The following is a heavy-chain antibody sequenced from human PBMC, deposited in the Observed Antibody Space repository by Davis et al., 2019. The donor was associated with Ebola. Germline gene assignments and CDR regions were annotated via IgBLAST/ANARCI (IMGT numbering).Heavy chain of an antibody. CDR1: GFTFSSYG. J-gene: IGHJ6*02. V-gene: IGHV3-30*18. CDR2: ISYDGSNK. CDR3: AKDILHYGDYEPLWYYYYGMDV. Sequence: GESLKISCAASGFTFSSYGMHWVRQAPGKGLEWVAVISYDGSNKYYADSVKGRFTISRDNSKNTLYLQMNSLRAEDTAVYYCAKDILHYGDYEPLWYYYYGMDVWGQGTTVTVSS. D-gene: IGHD4-17*01.